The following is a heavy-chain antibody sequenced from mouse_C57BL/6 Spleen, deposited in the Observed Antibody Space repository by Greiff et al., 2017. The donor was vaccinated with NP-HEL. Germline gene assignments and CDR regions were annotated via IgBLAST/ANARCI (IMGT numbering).Heavy chain of an antibody. CDR1: GYTFTDYY. J-gene: IGHJ1*03. V-gene: IGHV1-19*01. D-gene: IGHD4-1*01. CDR3: ARGELGLSYWYFDV. Sequence: VQLQQSGPVLVKPGASVKMSCKASGYTFTDYYMNWVKQSHGKSLEWIGVINTYNGGTSYNQKFKGKATLTVDKSSSTAYMELNSLTSEDSAVYYCARGELGLSYWYFDVWGTGTTVTVSS. CDR2: INTYNGGT.